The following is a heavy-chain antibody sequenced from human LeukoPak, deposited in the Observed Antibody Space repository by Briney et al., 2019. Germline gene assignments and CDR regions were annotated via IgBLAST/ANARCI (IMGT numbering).Heavy chain of an antibody. CDR2: ISWNSGSI. Sequence: GGSLRLSCAASGFTFDDYAMHWVRQAPGKGLEWASGISWNSGSIGYADSVKGRFTISRDNAKNSLYLQMNSLRAEDTALYYCAKDIGMVRGVIISGPFDYWGQGTLVTVSS. D-gene: IGHD3-10*01. V-gene: IGHV3-9*01. J-gene: IGHJ4*02. CDR1: GFTFDDYA. CDR3: AKDIGMVRGVIISGPFDY.